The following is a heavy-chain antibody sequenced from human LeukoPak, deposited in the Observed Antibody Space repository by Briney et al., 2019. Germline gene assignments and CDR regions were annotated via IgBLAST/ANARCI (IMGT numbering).Heavy chain of an antibody. CDR3: ARGNRGFDY. D-gene: IGHD7-27*01. CDR2: IRKKANSYTT. J-gene: IGHJ4*02. V-gene: IGHV3-72*01. Sequence: GGSLRLSCAASGFTFSDYYMDWVRQAPGKGLEWVGRIRKKANSYTTEYAASVKGRFTISRDDSRNSLYLQMNGLKTEDTAVYYCARGNRGFDYWGQGTLVTVSS. CDR1: GFTFSDYY.